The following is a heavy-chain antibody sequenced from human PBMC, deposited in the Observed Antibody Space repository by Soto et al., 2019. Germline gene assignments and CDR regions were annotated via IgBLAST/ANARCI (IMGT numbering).Heavy chain of an antibody. CDR1: GYTFTSYA. Sequence: GASVKVSCKASGYTFTSYAMHWVRQAPGQRLEWMGWINAGNGNTKYSQKFQGRVTITRDTSASTAYMELSSLRSEDTAVYYCARVLNGYLNYFDYWGQGTLVTVSS. J-gene: IGHJ4*02. CDR2: INAGNGNT. V-gene: IGHV1-3*01. CDR3: ARVLNGYLNYFDY. D-gene: IGHD5-18*01.